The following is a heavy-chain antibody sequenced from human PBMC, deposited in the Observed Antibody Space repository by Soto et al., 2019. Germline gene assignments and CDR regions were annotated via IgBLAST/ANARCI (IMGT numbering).Heavy chain of an antibody. J-gene: IGHJ4*02. Sequence: ASVKVSCKASGYTSTSYYMHWVRQAPGQGLEWMGIINPSGGSTSYAQKFQGRVTMTRDTSTSTVYMELSSLRSEDTAVYYCARARGENYYDSSGYYRYYFDYWGQGTLVTVSS. V-gene: IGHV1-46*01. CDR1: GYTSTSYY. CDR2: INPSGGST. CDR3: ARARGENYYDSSGYYRYYFDY. D-gene: IGHD3-22*01.